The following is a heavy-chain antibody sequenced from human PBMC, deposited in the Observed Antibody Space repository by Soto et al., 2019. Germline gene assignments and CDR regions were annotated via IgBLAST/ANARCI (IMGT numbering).Heavy chain of an antibody. CDR2: IIPILGIA. J-gene: IGHJ4*02. Sequence: QVQLVQSGAEVKKPGSSVKVSCKASGGTFSSYTISWVRQAPGQGLEWMGRIIPILGIANYAQKFQGRVTITADKSTSTAYMELSSLRSEDTAVYYCANLPTGAVADNYWGQGTLVTVSS. CDR1: GGTFSSYT. D-gene: IGHD6-19*01. CDR3: ANLPTGAVADNY. V-gene: IGHV1-69*02.